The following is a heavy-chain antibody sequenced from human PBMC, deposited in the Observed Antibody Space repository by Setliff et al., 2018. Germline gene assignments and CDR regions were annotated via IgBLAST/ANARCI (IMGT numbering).Heavy chain of an antibody. Sequence: GGSLRLSCEAFGFTFNNYWMSWVRQAPGKGLEWVANIMQDGGAQYYLDSVKGRFTVSRDNSNNTLYLHMSSLRAEDTAVYYCARDTFWSGYYPIDYWGQGILVTSPQ. CDR2: IMQDGGAQ. CDR3: ARDTFWSGYYPIDY. D-gene: IGHD3-3*01. V-gene: IGHV3-7*03. J-gene: IGHJ4*02. CDR1: GFTFNNYW.